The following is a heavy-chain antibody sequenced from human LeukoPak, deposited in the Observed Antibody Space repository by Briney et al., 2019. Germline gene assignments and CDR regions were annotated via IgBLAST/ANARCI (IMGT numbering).Heavy chain of an antibody. CDR1: GGSISSYY. CDR3: ARGRSYYDSSARPKFNFDY. Sequence: PSETLSLTCTVSGGSISSYYWSWIRQPPGKGLEWIGYIYYSGSTNYNPSLKSRVTISVDTSKNQFSLKLSSVTAADTAVYYCARGRSYYDSSARPKFNFDYWGQETLVTVSS. J-gene: IGHJ4*02. D-gene: IGHD3-22*01. V-gene: IGHV4-59*12. CDR2: IYYSGST.